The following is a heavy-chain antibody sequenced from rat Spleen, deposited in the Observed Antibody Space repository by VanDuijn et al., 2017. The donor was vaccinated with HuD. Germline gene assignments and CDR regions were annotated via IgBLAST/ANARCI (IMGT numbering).Heavy chain of an antibody. CDR2: ISTSGGST. CDR3: ATDYYFDY. Sequence: EVQLVESGGGLVQPGRSLKLSCAASGFTFSNYDMAWVRQAPTKGLEWVASISTSGGSTYYRDSVKGRFTISRDNAKSTLYLQMNSLRSEDTATYYCATDYYFDYWGQGVMVTVSS. J-gene: IGHJ2*01. CDR1: GFTFSNYD. V-gene: IGHV5-27*01.